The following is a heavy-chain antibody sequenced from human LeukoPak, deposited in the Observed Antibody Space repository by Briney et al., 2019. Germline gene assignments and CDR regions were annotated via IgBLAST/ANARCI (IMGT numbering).Heavy chain of an antibody. CDR2: IYHSGSI. D-gene: IGHD5-18*01. Sequence: PSETLSLTCSVSGYSISSGYYWGWIRQPPGKGLEWIGSIYHSGSIYYNPSLKSRVTISVDTSKNQFSLKLSSLTAADTAVYYCAREVQGDSYNFWGQGTLVTVSS. V-gene: IGHV4-38-2*02. CDR1: GYSISSGYY. J-gene: IGHJ4*02. CDR3: AREVQGDSYNF.